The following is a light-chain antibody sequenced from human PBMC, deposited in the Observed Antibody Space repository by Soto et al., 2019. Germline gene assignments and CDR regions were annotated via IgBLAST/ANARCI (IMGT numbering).Light chain of an antibody. CDR1: QSVSSSY. J-gene: IGKJ4*01. V-gene: IGKV3D-20*02. CDR3: QQRSSCPLT. Sequence: EIVLTQSPGTLSLSPGERATLSCRASQSVSSSYLAWYQQKPGQAPRLLIYGASTRATGIPDRFSGGGSGTDFTLTISTLEPEDFAVYYCQQRSSCPLTFGGGTKVDI. CDR2: GAS.